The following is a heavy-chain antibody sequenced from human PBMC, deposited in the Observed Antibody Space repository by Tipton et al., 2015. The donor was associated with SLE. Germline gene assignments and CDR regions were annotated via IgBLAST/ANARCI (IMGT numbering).Heavy chain of an antibody. D-gene: IGHD2-15*01. V-gene: IGHV4-34*01. CDR1: GGSFSGYY. Sequence: TLSLTCSVYGGSFSGYYWSWIRQPPEKGLEWIGEINHSGSTNYNPSLKSRVTISVDTSKNQFSLKLSSVTAADTAVYYCARKGNCSGGSCFDYWGQGTLVTVSS. J-gene: IGHJ4*02. CDR3: ARKGNCSGGSCFDY. CDR2: INHSGST.